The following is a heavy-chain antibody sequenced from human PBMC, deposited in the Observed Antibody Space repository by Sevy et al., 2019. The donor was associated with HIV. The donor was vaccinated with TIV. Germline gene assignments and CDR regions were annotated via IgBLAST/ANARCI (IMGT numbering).Heavy chain of an antibody. Sequence: ASVKVSCKASGYTFTSYNMNWVRQAPGQGLEWMGWIHTSTGNPTYVQGFTGRFVFSLDTSVSTAYLQISSLKAEDTAVYYCARELGPFDYWGQGSLVTVSS. D-gene: IGHD6-13*01. CDR3: ARELGPFDY. V-gene: IGHV7-4-1*02. CDR1: GYTFTSYN. J-gene: IGHJ4*02. CDR2: IHTSTGNP.